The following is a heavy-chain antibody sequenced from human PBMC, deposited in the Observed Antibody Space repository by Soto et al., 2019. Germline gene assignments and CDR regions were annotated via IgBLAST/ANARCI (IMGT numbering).Heavy chain of an antibody. CDR2: INPNGGST. V-gene: IGHV1-46*03. D-gene: IGHD6-13*01. Sequence: ASVKVSCKASGYTFTSYAMHWVRQAPGQRLEWMGIINPNGGSTSYAQKFQGRVTMTRDTSTSTVYMELSSLRSEDTAVYYCAIIAAAGKSDYYYMDVWGKGTTVTVSS. CDR1: GYTFTSYA. J-gene: IGHJ6*03. CDR3: AIIAAAGKSDYYYMDV.